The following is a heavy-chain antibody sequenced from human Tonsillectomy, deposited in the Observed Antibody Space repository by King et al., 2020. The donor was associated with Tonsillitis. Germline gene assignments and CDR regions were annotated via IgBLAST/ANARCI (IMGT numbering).Heavy chain of an antibody. CDR3: AKGFRWKLLTPTPDALDI. CDR1: GFTFRDYG. V-gene: IGHV3-30*18. CDR2: IAYDGSNE. D-gene: IGHD4-23*01. J-gene: IGHJ3*02. Sequence: VQLVESGGGVVQPGRSLRLSWSASGFTFRDYGLHWVRQSPGKGLEWVADIAYDGSNEYYADSVKGRFTISRDNSKNTLYLQMNSLRADDTAVYYCAKGFRWKLLTPTPDALDIWGQGTMVTVSS.